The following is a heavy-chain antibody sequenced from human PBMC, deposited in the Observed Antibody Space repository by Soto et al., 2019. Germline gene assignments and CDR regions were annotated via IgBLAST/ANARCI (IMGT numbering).Heavy chain of an antibody. Sequence: GGSLRLSCAASGFTFSSYEMNWVRQAPGKGLEWVSYISSSGSTIYYADSVNGRFTISRDNAKNSLYLQMNSLRAEDTAVYYCTTPSVVVPAARYYYYGMDVWGQGTTVTVSS. CDR3: TTPSVVVPAARYYYYGMDV. V-gene: IGHV3-48*03. J-gene: IGHJ6*02. CDR2: ISSSGSTI. CDR1: GFTFSSYE. D-gene: IGHD2-2*01.